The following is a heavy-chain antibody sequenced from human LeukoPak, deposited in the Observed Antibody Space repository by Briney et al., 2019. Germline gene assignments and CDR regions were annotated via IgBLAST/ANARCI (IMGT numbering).Heavy chain of an antibody. CDR2: IYYSGST. CDR1: GYSISSAYY. CDR3: ARAAHSGSLAPFDY. Sequence: SETLSLTCSVSGYSISSAYYWGWIRQPPGKGLEWIGSIYYSGSTYYNPSLKSRVTISVDTSKNQFSLKLSSVTAADTAVYYCARAAHSGSLAPFDYWGQGTLVTVSS. D-gene: IGHD1-26*01. J-gene: IGHJ4*02. V-gene: IGHV4-38-2*02.